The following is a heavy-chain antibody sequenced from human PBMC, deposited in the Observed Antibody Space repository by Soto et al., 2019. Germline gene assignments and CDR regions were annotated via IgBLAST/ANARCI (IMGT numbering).Heavy chain of an antibody. V-gene: IGHV4-4*07. Sequence: SETLSLTCTVSGDSIDRHYWTWIRQPAGKGPEWIGHIYSSGNTNYNPSLKSRVTMSLDTSGNQFSLSLRSVTAADTAIYYCTRGSGFYSDNYFDPWSPGTQVTVYS. J-gene: IGHJ5*02. D-gene: IGHD3-22*01. CDR2: IYSSGNT. CDR3: TRGSGFYSDNYFDP. CDR1: GDSIDRHY.